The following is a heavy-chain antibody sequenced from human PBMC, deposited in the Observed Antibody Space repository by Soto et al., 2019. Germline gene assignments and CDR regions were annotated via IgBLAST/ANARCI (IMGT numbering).Heavy chain of an antibody. V-gene: IGHV1-3*01. CDR3: ASSGWYKNYYYYMDV. J-gene: IGHJ6*03. D-gene: IGHD6-19*01. CDR2: INAGNGNT. CDR1: GYTFTSYA. Sequence: ASVKVSCKASGYTFTSYAMHWVRQAPGQRLEWMGWINAGNGNTKYSQKFQGRVTITRDTSASTAYMELSSLRSEDTAVYYCASSGWYKNYYYYMDVWGKGTTVTVSS.